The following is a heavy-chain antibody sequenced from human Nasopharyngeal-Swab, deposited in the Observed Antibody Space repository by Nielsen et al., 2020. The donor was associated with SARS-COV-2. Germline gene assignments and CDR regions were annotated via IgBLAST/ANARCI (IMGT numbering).Heavy chain of an antibody. CDR3: MRARRFYGDYNTEAVS. CDR1: GFTFSDFY. V-gene: IGHV3-11*04. CDR2: ISSGGSTT. Sequence: GGSLRLSCEASGFTFSDFYMSWIRQAPGKGLEWVSYISSGGSTTYYADSVKGRFTISRDNAKSSLYLQMNSLRDEDTAVYYCMRARRFYGDYNTEAVSWGQGTLVTVSS. D-gene: IGHD4-17*01. J-gene: IGHJ5*02.